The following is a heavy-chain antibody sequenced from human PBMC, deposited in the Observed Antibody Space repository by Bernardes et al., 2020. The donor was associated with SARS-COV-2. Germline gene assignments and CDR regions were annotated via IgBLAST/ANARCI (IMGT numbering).Heavy chain of an antibody. CDR3: ARDLDRLYSGSRTDAFDI. V-gene: IGHV1-2*02. CDR2: INPHSGGT. J-gene: IGHJ3*02. D-gene: IGHD1-26*01. Sequence: ASVKVSCKASGYTRSDYYMHWVRQAPGQGLEWMEWINPHSGGTNYAQKFQGRITVTRDTSISTAYMDLSRLTSDDTAVYYCARDLDRLYSGSRTDAFDIWGQGTMVTVSS. CDR1: GYTRSDYY.